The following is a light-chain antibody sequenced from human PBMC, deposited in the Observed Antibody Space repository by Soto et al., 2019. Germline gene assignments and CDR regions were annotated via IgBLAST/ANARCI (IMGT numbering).Light chain of an antibody. Sequence: QSVLTQPPSASGTPGQRVTISCSGSRSNIGSNAVNWYQHLPGTAPKLLISSNNQRPSGVPDRFSGSKSGTSASLAISGLQSEDEAEYFCATWDDRLNGPVFGGGTQLTVL. V-gene: IGLV1-44*01. CDR3: ATWDDRLNGPV. J-gene: IGLJ7*01. CDR2: SNN. CDR1: RSNIGSNA.